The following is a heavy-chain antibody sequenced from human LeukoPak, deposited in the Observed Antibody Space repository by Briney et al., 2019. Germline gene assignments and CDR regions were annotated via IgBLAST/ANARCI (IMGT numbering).Heavy chain of an antibody. CDR3: ARGPAANSGNYYAGDY. CDR2: NDGSTT. Sequence: GGSLRLSCAASGFTFDDYGMSWVRQTPGKGLVWVSRNDGSTTPYADSVKGRFTISRDNAKNTLYLQMNSLKSEDSAAYYCARGPAANSGNYYAGDYWGQGTLVTVSS. J-gene: IGHJ4*02. D-gene: IGHD1-26*01. V-gene: IGHV3-74*01. CDR1: GFTFDDYG.